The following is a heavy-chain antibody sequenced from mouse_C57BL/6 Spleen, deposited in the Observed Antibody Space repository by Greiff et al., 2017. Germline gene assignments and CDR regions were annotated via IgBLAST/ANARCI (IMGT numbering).Heavy chain of an antibody. CDR3: AKNLGYYGSSYDYAMDY. J-gene: IGHJ4*01. D-gene: IGHD1-1*01. V-gene: IGHV2-5*01. Sequence: VQGVESGPGLVQPSQSLSITCTVSGFSLTSYGVHWVRQSPGKGLEWLGVIWRGGSTDYNAAFMSRLSITKDNSKSQVFFKMNSLQADDTAIYYCAKNLGYYGSSYDYAMDYWGQGTSVTVSS. CDR1: GFSLTSYG. CDR2: IWRGGST.